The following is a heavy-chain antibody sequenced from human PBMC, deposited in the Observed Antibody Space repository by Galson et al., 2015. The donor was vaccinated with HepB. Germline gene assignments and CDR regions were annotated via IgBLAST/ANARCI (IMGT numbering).Heavy chain of an antibody. CDR2: ISSSSSYI. V-gene: IGHV3-21*01. J-gene: IGHJ4*02. Sequence: SLRLSCAASGFTFSSYSMNWVRQAPGMGLEWVSSISSSSSYIYYADSVKGRFTISRDNSKNTLYLQMNSLRAEDTAVYYCARSGSNSELDYCGQGTLVTVSS. CDR1: GFTFSSYS. CDR3: ARSGSNSELDY. D-gene: IGHD6-13*01.